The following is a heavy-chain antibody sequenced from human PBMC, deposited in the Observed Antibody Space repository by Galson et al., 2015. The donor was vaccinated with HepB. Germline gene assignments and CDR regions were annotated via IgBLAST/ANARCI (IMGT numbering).Heavy chain of an antibody. J-gene: IGHJ4*02. V-gene: IGHV5-10-1*01. CDR2: IDPSDSYI. Sequence: QSGAEVKKPGESLRISCKGSRYSFTNYWISWLRQMPGKGLEWMGRIDPSDSYINYSTSFQGHVTISADKSITTAYLHLNSLKASDTAMYYCARHDRYCGHTNCYTLAYWGQGTLVTVSS. CDR1: RYSFTNYW. D-gene: IGHD2-2*02. CDR3: ARHDRYCGHTNCYTLAY.